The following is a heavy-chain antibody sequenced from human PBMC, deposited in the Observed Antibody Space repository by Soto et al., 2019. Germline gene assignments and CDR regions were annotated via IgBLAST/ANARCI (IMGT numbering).Heavy chain of an antibody. V-gene: IGHV1-69*01. J-gene: IGHJ6*02. Sequence: QVHLVQSGAEVKKPGSSVRVSCKTSGGTFSSYSFTWVRQAPGQGLEWMGEIIPILNTANFAQKFQSRDPITADEPTSTVYMDLSSLSPDDTAVYYCARVDYDSTYGFYYYGLDVWGQGTTVTVSS. D-gene: IGHD3-10*01. CDR2: IIPILNTA. CDR1: GGTFSSYS. CDR3: ARVDYDSTYGFYYYGLDV.